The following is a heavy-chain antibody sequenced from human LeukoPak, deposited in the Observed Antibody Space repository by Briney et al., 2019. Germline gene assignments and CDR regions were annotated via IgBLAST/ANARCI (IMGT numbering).Heavy chain of an antibody. CDR2: INPNSGGT. CDR3: ARESYSHWGGNVDY. J-gene: IGHJ4*02. D-gene: IGHD4-23*01. Sequence: GSVKVSCKASGYTFTGYYMHWVRQAPGQGLEWMGWINPNSGGTNYAQKFQGRVTMTRDTSISTAYMELSRLRSDDTAVYYCARESYSHWGGNVDYWGQGTLVTVPS. V-gene: IGHV1-2*02. CDR1: GYTFTGYY.